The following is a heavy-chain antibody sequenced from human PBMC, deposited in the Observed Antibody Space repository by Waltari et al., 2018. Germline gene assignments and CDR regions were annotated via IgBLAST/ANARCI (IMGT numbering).Heavy chain of an antibody. CDR1: GGSFSGYY. D-gene: IGHD3-10*01. CDR2: INHSGRT. CDR3: ARGITHYYGSGGFDY. J-gene: IGHJ4*02. V-gene: IGHV4-34*01. Sequence: QVQLQQWGAGLLKPSETLSLTCAVYGGSFSGYYWSCILQPPGKGLEWIGEINHSGRTNYNPSLKSRVTISVDTSKNQFSLKLSSVTAADTAVYYCARGITHYYGSGGFDYWGQGTLVTVSS.